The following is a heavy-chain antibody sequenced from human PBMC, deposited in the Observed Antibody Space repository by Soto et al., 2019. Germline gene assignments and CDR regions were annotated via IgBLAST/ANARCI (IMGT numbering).Heavy chain of an antibody. CDR3: ARDHYRRNWNDAGDAFDI. V-gene: IGHV3-30-3*01. CDR2: ISYDGSNK. Sequence: GGSLRLSCAASGFTFSSYAMHWVRQAPGKGLEWVAVISYDGSNKYYADSVKGRFTISRDNSKNTLYLQMNSLRAEDTAVYYCARDHYRRNWNDAGDAFDIWGQGTMVTVSS. J-gene: IGHJ3*02. D-gene: IGHD1-1*01. CDR1: GFTFSSYA.